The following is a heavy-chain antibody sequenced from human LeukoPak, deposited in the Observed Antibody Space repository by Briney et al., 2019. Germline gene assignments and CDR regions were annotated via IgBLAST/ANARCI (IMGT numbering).Heavy chain of an antibody. V-gene: IGHV1-18*01. CDR2: ISAYNGNT. CDR3: ARDGDIAVVPAAISDNWFDP. Sequence: ASVKVSCKASGYTFTIYGISWVRQDPGQGHEWMGWISAYNGNTNYAQKLQGRVTMTTDTSTSTAYMELRSLRSDDTAVYYCARDGDIAVVPAAISDNWFDPWGQGTLVTVSS. J-gene: IGHJ5*02. CDR1: GYTFTIYG. D-gene: IGHD2-2*02.